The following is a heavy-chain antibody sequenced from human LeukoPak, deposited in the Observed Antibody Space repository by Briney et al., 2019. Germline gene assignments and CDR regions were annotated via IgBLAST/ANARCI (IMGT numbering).Heavy chain of an antibody. J-gene: IGHJ4*02. D-gene: IGHD5-18*01. Sequence: PSQTLSLTCTVSGDSINNYYWSWIRQSPGKGLEGIGCISDSGGRDYNPSLESRVTISIDTSKNQVSLKLSSVTAADTALFYCARHRYSYAAYYFDYWGQGTLVTVSS. CDR3: ARHRYSYAAYYFDY. V-gene: IGHV4-59*08. CDR2: ISDSGGR. CDR1: GDSINNYY.